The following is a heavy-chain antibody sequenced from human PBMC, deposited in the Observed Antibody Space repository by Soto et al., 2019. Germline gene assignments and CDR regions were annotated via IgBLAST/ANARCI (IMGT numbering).Heavy chain of an antibody. CDR3: ARVGDSSAYYYARGLDY. CDR1: GVSVSSGSYY. V-gene: IGHV4-61*01. J-gene: IGHJ4*02. Sequence: PSETLSLTCTVSGVSVSSGSYYWSWIRQPPGKGLEWIGYIYYSGSTNYNPSVKSRVTISVDMSKNQFSLKLSSVTAADTAVYYCARVGDSSAYYYARGLDYWGQGTLVTVSS. D-gene: IGHD3-22*01. CDR2: IYYSGST.